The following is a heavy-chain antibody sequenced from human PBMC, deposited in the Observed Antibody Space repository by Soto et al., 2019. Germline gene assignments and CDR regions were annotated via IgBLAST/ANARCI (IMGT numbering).Heavy chain of an antibody. CDR2: IYYSGST. CDR3: ARKFTVTTGFDY. Sequence: SETLSLTCTVSGGSISSGCYYWSWIRQHPGKGLEWIGYIYYSGSTYYNPSLKSRVTISVDTSKNQFSLKLSSVTVADTAVYYCARKFTVTTGFDYWGQGTLVTVSS. CDR1: GGSISSGCYY. D-gene: IGHD4-4*01. J-gene: IGHJ4*02. V-gene: IGHV4-31*03.